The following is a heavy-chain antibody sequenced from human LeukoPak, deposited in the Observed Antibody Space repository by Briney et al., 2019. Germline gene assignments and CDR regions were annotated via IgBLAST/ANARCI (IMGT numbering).Heavy chain of an antibody. CDR2: IGLSGGSI. Sequence: PGGSLRLSCATSGFTFSAYSMNWVRQAPGKGLEWVSSIGLSGGSIFYAESVKGRFSISRDNAKNSLFLQMNSLRADDTAVYYYARLAGSRYPWYLDLWGRGTLVTVSS. D-gene: IGHD3-16*02. V-gene: IGHV3-21*04. CDR1: GFTFSAYS. J-gene: IGHJ2*01. CDR3: ARLAGSRYPWYLDL.